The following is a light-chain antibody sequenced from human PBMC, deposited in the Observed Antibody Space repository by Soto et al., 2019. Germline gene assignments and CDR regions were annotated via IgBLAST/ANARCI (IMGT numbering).Light chain of an antibody. CDR3: SSWDDSLNGVV. CDR1: STDIGGNT. J-gene: IGLJ2*01. CDR2: TNI. Sequence: QSVLTQPPSVSGTPGQRVIISCSGTSTDIGGNTVNWYQQLPGTAPKLLIYTNIQRPSGVPDRFSGSKSGTSASLAISGLRSEDEADYFCSSWDDSLNGVVFGGGTKLTVL. V-gene: IGLV1-44*01.